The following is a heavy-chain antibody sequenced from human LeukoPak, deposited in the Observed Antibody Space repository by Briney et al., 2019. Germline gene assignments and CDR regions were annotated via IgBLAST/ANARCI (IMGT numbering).Heavy chain of an antibody. V-gene: IGHV4-59*01. J-gene: IGHJ6*03. CDR2: IYYSGST. CDR3: ARGDPVMVRDYYYYYMDV. D-gene: IGHD3-10*01. CDR1: GGSISSYY. Sequence: RPSETLSLTCTVSGGSISSYYWSWIRQPPGKGLEWIGYIYYSGSTNYNPSLKSRVTISVDTSKNQFSLKLSSVTAEDTAVYYCARGDPVMVRDYYYYYMDVWGKGTTVTISS.